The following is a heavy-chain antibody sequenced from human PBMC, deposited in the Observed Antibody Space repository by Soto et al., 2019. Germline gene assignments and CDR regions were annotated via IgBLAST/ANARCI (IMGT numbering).Heavy chain of an antibody. J-gene: IGHJ6*02. CDR1: GGSISSGEYY. CDR3: ARTSLAIFGPSNDYCGMGV. V-gene: IGHV4-30-4*01. CDR2: ISYSGST. Sequence: QVQLQESGPGLVKPSETLSLTCTVSGGSISSGEYYWTWIRQPPGKGLEWIGYISYSGSTHYSPSLKCRVSITVDTSKNQFSLNLASVRAEDTAVYYCARTSLAIFGPSNDYCGMGVWGLGTTVTVSS. D-gene: IGHD3-3*01.